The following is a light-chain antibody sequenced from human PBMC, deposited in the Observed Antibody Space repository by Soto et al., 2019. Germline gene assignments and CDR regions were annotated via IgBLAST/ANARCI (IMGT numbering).Light chain of an antibody. CDR1: QSISNH. V-gene: IGKV1-39*01. CDR3: QQSYSSTWT. CDR2: ATS. J-gene: IGKJ1*01. Sequence: DIQMSQSPSSLSASVEDRVIITCRASQSISNHLNWYQQKPGKAPNLLIYATSSLQSGVPSRFSGSGSGTEFTLTISSLQREDFAIYYCQQSYSSTWTFGQGTKVDI.